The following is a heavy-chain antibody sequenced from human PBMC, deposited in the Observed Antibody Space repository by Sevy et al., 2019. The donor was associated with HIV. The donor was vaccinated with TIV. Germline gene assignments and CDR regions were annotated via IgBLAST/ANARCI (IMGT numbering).Heavy chain of an antibody. Sequence: ASVKVSCKASGYSFTTYPIGWVRQATGQGLEWMGWISTYSGETRDAQKFQGRATMTTDTSTSTAYLDLRSLRSDDTALYYCARDSDGSGHYYADFFDYWGQGTLVTVSS. D-gene: IGHD3-22*01. CDR3: ARDSDGSGHYYADFFDY. J-gene: IGHJ4*02. V-gene: IGHV1-18*01. CDR2: ISTYSGET. CDR1: GYSFTTYP.